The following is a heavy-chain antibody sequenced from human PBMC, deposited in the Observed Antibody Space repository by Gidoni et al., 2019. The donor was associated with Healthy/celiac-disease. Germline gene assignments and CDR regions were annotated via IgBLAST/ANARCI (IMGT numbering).Heavy chain of an antibody. CDR2: ISSSSSYI. CDR1: GFTFSSFS. Sequence: EVQLVESGGGLVKPGGSLRLSCAASGFTFSSFSMNWVRQAPGKGLEWVSSISSSSSYIYYADSVKGRFTISRDNAKNSLYLQMNSLRAEDTAVYYCARDQGYYYDSSGYYFGYWGQGTLVTVSS. CDR3: ARDQGYYYDSSGYYFGY. J-gene: IGHJ4*02. D-gene: IGHD3-22*01. V-gene: IGHV3-21*01.